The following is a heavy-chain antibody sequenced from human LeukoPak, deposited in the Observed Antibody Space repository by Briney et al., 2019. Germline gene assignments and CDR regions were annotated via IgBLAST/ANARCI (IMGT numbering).Heavy chain of an antibody. D-gene: IGHD4-17*01. V-gene: IGHV1-46*01. Sequence: GASVKVSCKASGYTFTTYYMHWVRQAPGQGLEWMGIINPSGGSTGYARKFQGRVTMTRDTSTSTVYMELSSLRSEDTAVYYCAAGDLVYDYWGQGTLVTVSS. CDR2: INPSGGST. J-gene: IGHJ4*02. CDR3: AAGDLVYDY. CDR1: GYTFTTYY.